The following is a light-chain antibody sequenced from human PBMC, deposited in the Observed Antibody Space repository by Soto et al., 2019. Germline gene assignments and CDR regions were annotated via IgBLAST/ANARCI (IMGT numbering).Light chain of an antibody. V-gene: IGKV3-20*01. CDR2: GAS. CDR3: QQYGISGT. Sequence: GILSLSPGERASLSCGASQSISSSFLAWYQQKPGQAPRLLIYGASNRATGIPDRFSGSGSGTDFTLTISRLAPEDIAVYYCQQYGISGTFGQGTKVDIK. J-gene: IGKJ1*01. CDR1: QSISSSF.